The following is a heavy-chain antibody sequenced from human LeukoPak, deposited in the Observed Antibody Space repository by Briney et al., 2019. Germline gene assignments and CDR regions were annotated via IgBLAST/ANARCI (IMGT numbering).Heavy chain of an antibody. CDR3: ARGRAATGTPYPIDY. CDR1: GGSISSSSYY. Sequence: SETLSLTCTVSGGSISSSSYYWGWIRQPPGQGLEWIGSIYYSGSTYYNPSLKSRVIISVDTSKNQFSLTLTSVTAADTAVYYCARGRAATGTPYPIDYWGQGTLVTVSS. V-gene: IGHV4-39*07. D-gene: IGHD6-13*01. CDR2: IYYSGST. J-gene: IGHJ4*02.